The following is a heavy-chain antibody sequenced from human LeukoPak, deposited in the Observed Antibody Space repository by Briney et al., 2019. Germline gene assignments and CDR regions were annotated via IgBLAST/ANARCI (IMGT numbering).Heavy chain of an antibody. Sequence: GGSLRLTCAASGFTFSNYAMHWVRQAPGKGLEWVSLISSGGTYEYYADSVKGRFTISRDNSKNTLYLQLNSLRAEDTAVYYCARDSTYYYDSGSSGPHYFDNWGQGTLVTVSS. J-gene: IGHJ4*02. CDR1: GFTFSNYA. V-gene: IGHV3-30*01. D-gene: IGHD3-10*01. CDR2: ISSGGTYE. CDR3: ARDSTYYYDSGSSGPHYFDN.